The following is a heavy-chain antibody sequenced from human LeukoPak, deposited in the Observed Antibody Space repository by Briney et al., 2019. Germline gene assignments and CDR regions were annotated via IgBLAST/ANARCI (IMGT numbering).Heavy chain of an antibody. CDR1: GFTFSSYA. J-gene: IGHJ6*02. CDR3: AKGVIGSGYSYYYYYGMDV. V-gene: IGHV3-23*01. CDR2: ISGSGGST. D-gene: IGHD3-22*01. Sequence: PGGSLRLSCAASGFTFSSYAMSWVRQAPGKGLEWVSGISGSGGSTYYADSVKGRFTISRDSSKNTLSLQMNSLRAADTAVYFCAKGVIGSGYSYYYYYGMDVWGQGTMVTVSS.